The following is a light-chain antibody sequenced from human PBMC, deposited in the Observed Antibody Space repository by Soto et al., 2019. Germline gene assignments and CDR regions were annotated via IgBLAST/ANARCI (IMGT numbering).Light chain of an antibody. CDR2: EVS. V-gene: IGLV2-14*01. CDR1: SSDVGGYNY. CDR3: SSYASSRTL. J-gene: IGLJ2*01. Sequence: QSALTQPASVSGSPGQSITISCTGTSSDVGGYNYVSWYQQHPGKAPKLIIYEVSNRPSGVSNRFSGSKSGNTASLTISGLQAEDEADYYCSSYASSRTLFGGGTKVTVL.